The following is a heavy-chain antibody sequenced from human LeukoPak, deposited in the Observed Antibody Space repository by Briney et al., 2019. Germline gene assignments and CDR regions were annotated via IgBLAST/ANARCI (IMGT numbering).Heavy chain of an antibody. Sequence: SETLSLTCAVYGGSFSGYYWSWIRQPPGKGLEWIGEINHSGSTNYNPSLKSRVTISADTSKNQFSLKLSSVTAADTAVYYCARNSGWWGGDFDYWGQGTLVTVSS. J-gene: IGHJ4*02. CDR1: GGSFSGYY. D-gene: IGHD6-19*01. CDR3: ARNSGWWGGDFDY. V-gene: IGHV4-34*01. CDR2: INHSGST.